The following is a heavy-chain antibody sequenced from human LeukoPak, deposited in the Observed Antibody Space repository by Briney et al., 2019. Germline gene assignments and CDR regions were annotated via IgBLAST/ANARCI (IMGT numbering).Heavy chain of an antibody. J-gene: IGHJ3*02. V-gene: IGHV3-7*04. CDR2: INLDGSER. CDR3: ARGATIAFDI. Sequence: PGGSLRLSCAASGFTFRSYWMSWVHQTPGRGLEWVANINLDGSERYYVDSVKGRFTISRDNARNSLYLQMNSLRVEDTAVYFCARGATIAFDIWGQGTMVTVSS. D-gene: IGHD1-26*01. CDR1: GFTFRSYW.